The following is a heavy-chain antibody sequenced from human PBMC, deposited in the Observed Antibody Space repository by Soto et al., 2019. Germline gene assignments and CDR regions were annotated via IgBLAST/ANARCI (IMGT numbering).Heavy chain of an antibody. CDR2: ISGSGGST. D-gene: IGHD2-2*01. V-gene: IGHV3-23*01. Sequence: GGSLRLSCAASGFTFSTYAMTWVRQAPGKGLQWVSAISGSGGSTYYADSVKGRFTISRDNSKNTLYLQMNSLRAEDTAVYYCAKDSVVIPAAMDWFDPWGQGTLVTVSS. J-gene: IGHJ5*02. CDR3: AKDSVVIPAAMDWFDP. CDR1: GFTFSTYA.